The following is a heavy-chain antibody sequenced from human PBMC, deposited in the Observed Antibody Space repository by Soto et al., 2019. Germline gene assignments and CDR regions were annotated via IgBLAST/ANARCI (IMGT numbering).Heavy chain of an antibody. J-gene: IGHJ3*02. CDR1: GYTFSAYT. CDR3: ARDTETLGPRANDALDI. CDR2: INAGSGNT. V-gene: IGHV1-3*01. D-gene: IGHD3-3*02. Sequence: QAQLVQSGAEMKKPGASVKVSCKATGYTFSAYTMNWVRQAPGQSLEWMEWINAGSGNTKYSQNFQGRVSITRDTSASTVYMELTGLTPEDTAVYYCARDTETLGPRANDALDIWGQGTMVTVSS.